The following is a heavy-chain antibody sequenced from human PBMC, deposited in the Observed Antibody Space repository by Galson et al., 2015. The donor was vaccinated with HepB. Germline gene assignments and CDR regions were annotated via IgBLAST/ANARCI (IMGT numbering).Heavy chain of an antibody. J-gene: IGHJ4*02. V-gene: IGHV3-23*01. D-gene: IGHD5-12*01. Sequence: SLRLSCAASGFTFSRYAMSWVRQAPGKGLEWVSAISGSGGSTYYADSVKGRFTISRDNSKNTLYLQMNSLRAEDTAVYYCAKGRGYSGYDYSDYWGQGTLVTVSS. CDR3: AKGRGYSGYDYSDY. CDR1: GFTFSRYA. CDR2: ISGSGGST.